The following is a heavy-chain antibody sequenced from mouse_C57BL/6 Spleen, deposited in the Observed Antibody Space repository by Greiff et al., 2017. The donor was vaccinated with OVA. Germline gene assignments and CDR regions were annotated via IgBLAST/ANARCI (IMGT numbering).Heavy chain of an antibody. V-gene: IGHV1-39*01. D-gene: IGHD1-1*01. CDR2: INPNYGTT. J-gene: IGHJ3*01. CDR1: GYSFTDYN. Sequence: VQLMESGPELVKPGASVKISCKASGYSFTDYNMNWVKQSDGKSLEWIGVINPNYGTTSYNQKFKGKATLTVDQSSSTAYMQLNSLTSEDSAVYDCASHYYGSAWFAYWGQGTLVTVSA. CDR3: ASHYYGSAWFAY.